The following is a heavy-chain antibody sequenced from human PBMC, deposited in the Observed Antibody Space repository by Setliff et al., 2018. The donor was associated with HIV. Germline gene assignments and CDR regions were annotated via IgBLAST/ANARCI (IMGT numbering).Heavy chain of an antibody. V-gene: IGHV4-34*01. Sequence: TLSLTCAVYGGSFSGFSWNWIRQPLGKGLEWIGDINNYGVTLYTSSLAGRVTISVDTSKNQFSLTLKSLTVADTALYFCSRGPTIRGSFTGVVYTAPLPSFDTWSQGSLVTVSS. D-gene: IGHD3-3*01. CDR3: SRGPTIRGSFTGVVYTAPLPSFDT. CDR2: INNYGVT. J-gene: IGHJ4*02. CDR1: GGSFSGFS.